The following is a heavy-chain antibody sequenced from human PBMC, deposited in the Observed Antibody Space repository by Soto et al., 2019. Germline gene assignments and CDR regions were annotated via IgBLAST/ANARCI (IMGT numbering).Heavy chain of an antibody. D-gene: IGHD6-13*01. V-gene: IGHV1-8*01. Sequence: QVQLVQSGAEAKKPGASVKVSCKASGYTFTSYDINWVRQATGQGLEWMGWMNPNSGNTGYAQKFQGRVTMTRNTSISTADMELSSLRSVDTAVYYCARVQLAAAGPSFDYWGQGTLVTVSS. J-gene: IGHJ4*02. CDR2: MNPNSGNT. CDR1: GYTFTSYD. CDR3: ARVQLAAAGPSFDY.